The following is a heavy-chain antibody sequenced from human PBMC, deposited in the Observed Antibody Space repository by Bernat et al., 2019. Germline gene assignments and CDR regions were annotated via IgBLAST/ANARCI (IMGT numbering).Heavy chain of an antibody. V-gene: IGHV3-74*01. CDR1: GFTFSSYW. CDR2: INSDGSST. J-gene: IGHJ3*02. CDR3: AREVPAAIVDAFDI. Sequence: EVQLVESGGGLVQPGGSLRLSCAASGFTFSSYWRHWVRQAPGKGLVWVSRINSDGSSTSYADSVKGRFTISRDNAKNTLYLQMNSLRAEDTAVYYCAREVPAAIVDAFDIWGQGTMVTVSS. D-gene: IGHD2-2*02.